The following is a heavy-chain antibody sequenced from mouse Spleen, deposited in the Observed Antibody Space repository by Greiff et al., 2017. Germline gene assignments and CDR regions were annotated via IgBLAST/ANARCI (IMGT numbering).Heavy chain of an antibody. J-gene: IGHJ2*01. CDR3: ARQGGRDYFDY. CDR2: ISSGGGNT. V-gene: IGHV5-9*04. CDR1: GFTFSSYA. D-gene: IGHD3-3*01. Sequence: EVKVEESGGGLVKPGGSLKLSCAASGFTFSSYAMSWVRQTPEKRLEWVATISSGGGNTYYPDSVKGRFTISRDNAKNTLYLQMSSLKSEDTAMYYCARQGGRDYFDYWGQGTTLTVSS.